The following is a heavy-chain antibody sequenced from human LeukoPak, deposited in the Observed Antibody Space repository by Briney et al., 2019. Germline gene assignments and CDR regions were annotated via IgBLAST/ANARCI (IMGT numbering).Heavy chain of an antibody. V-gene: IGHV4-4*07. D-gene: IGHD3-22*01. CDR1: GGSISSYY. J-gene: IGHJ4*02. Sequence: PSETLSLTCTVSGGSISSYYWSWIRQPAGKGLEWIGRIYTSGSTNYNPSLKSRVTISVDTSKNQFSLKLSSVTAADTAVYYCARTYDSSGYYYQYYFDYWGQGTLVTVSS. CDR2: IYTSGST. CDR3: ARTYDSSGYYYQYYFDY.